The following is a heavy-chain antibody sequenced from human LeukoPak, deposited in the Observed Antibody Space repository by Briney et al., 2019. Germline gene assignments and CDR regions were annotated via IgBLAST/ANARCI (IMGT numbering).Heavy chain of an antibody. Sequence: GGSLRLSCAASGFTFSSYSMNWVRQAPGKGLEWVSGISTSGGSTYYADSVKGRFTISRDNSKSTLYLQMNSLRAEDTAVYYCAKDSSQLPTYLDYWGQGTLVTVSS. J-gene: IGHJ4*02. CDR2: ISTSGGST. V-gene: IGHV3-23*01. CDR3: AKDSSQLPTYLDY. D-gene: IGHD2-2*01. CDR1: GFTFSSYS.